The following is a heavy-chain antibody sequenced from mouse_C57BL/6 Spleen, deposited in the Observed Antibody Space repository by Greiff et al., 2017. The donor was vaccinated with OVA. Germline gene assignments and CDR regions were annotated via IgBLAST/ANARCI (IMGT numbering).Heavy chain of an antibody. V-gene: IGHV1-26*01. J-gene: IGHJ2*01. Sequence: VQLQQSGPELVEPGASVKISCKASGYTFTDYYMNWVKQSHGKSLEWIGDINPNNGGTSYNQKFKGKATLTVDKSSSTAYMELRSLTSEDSAVYYCARSDGYGYFDYWGQGTTLTVSS. CDR2: INPNNGGT. D-gene: IGHD2-3*01. CDR3: ARSDGYGYFDY. CDR1: GYTFTDYY.